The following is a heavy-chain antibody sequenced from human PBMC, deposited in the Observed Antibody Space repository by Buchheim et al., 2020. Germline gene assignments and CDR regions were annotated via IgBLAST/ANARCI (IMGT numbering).Heavy chain of an antibody. CDR2: ISGGVSNT. J-gene: IGHJ6*02. V-gene: IGHV3-23*01. D-gene: IGHD2-21*01. CDR3: AKALHYYYYYGVDV. CDR1: GFTFGSYA. Sequence: EVQVMESGGGLIQPGGSLRLSCTASGFTFGSYAMNWVRQAPGKGLEWVSAISGGVSNTYYADPVRGRFTISRDNSKNTLYLRMSTLRAEDTAVYYCAKALHYYYYYGVDVWGQGTT.